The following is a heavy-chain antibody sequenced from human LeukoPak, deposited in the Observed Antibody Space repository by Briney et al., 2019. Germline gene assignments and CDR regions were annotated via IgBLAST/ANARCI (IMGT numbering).Heavy chain of an antibody. J-gene: IGHJ4*02. CDR2: IYYSGST. CDR1: GGSISSYY. D-gene: IGHD2-2*01. V-gene: IGHV4-59*01. CDR3: ARGCGGSSCGDY. Sequence: PSETLSLTCTVPGGSISSYYWSWIRQPPGKGLEWIGYIYYSGSTKYNPSLKSRVTISVDTSKNQFSLNLSSVTAADTAVYYCARGCGGSSCGDYWGQGTLVTVSS.